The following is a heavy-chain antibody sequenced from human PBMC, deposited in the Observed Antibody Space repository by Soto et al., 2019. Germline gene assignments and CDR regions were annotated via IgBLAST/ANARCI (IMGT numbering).Heavy chain of an antibody. D-gene: IGHD5-18*01. J-gene: IGHJ5*02. CDR2: IYYSGST. CDR3: ARAFGETGYSYGS. CDR1: GGSISSGDYY. V-gene: IGHV4-30-4*01. Sequence: NPSETLSLTCTVSGGSISSGDYYWSWIRQPPGKGLEWIGYIYYSGSTYYNPSLKSRVTISVDTSKNQFSLKLSSVTAADTAVYYCARAFGETGYSYGSWGQGTLVTVSS.